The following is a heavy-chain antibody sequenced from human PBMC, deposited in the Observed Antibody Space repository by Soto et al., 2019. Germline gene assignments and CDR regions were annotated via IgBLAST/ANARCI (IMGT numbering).Heavy chain of an antibody. Sequence: SETLSLTCSVSGGSITSGDYYWTWIHQHPGKGLEWIAYIHYDGRTYYNPSLQSRTATSVDTSKNQFSLELNSVTDADTAVYYCARRHSSSGGGFDYWGQGTLVTVSS. J-gene: IGHJ4*02. CDR1: GGSITSGDYY. D-gene: IGHD2-2*01. CDR3: ARRHSSSGGGFDY. V-gene: IGHV4-31*02. CDR2: IHYDGRT.